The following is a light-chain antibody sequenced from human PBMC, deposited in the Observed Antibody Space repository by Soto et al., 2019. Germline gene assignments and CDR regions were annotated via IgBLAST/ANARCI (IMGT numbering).Light chain of an antibody. J-gene: IGKJ1*01. CDR2: LGS. Sequence: DIVMTQSPLSLPVTPGEPASISCRSSQSLLHSNVYNYLDWYLQKPGQSPQLLIYLGSNRASGVPDRFSGSGSCTDITLKISRVEAEDVGVYYCMQALQTPATFGQGTKVEIK. V-gene: IGKV2-28*01. CDR1: QSLLHSNVYNY. CDR3: MQALQTPAT.